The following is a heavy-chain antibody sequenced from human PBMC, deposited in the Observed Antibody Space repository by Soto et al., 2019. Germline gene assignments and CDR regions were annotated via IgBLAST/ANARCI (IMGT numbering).Heavy chain of an antibody. CDR2: IDPSDSYT. CDR3: ARFSVYCAGDCYYYFDY. V-gene: IGHV5-10-1*01. J-gene: IGHJ4*02. D-gene: IGHD2-21*02. CDR1: GYSFTSYW. Sequence: GESLKISCKGPGYSFTSYWISWVRQMPGKGLEWMGRIDPSDSYTNYSPSFQGHVTISADKSISTAYLQWSSLKASDTAMYYCARFSVYCAGDCYYYFDYWGQGTLVTVSS.